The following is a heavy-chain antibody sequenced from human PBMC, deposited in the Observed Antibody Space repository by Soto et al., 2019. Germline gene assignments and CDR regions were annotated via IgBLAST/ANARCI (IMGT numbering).Heavy chain of an antibody. CDR3: ARDSVRYCRDGVCYQGYYYFAMDF. CDR1: GYTFGKYG. J-gene: IGHJ6*02. D-gene: IGHD2-8*01. Sequence: ASVNVYCKASGYTFGKYGISWVRQAPGQGLEWVGWISVYHGNTVHAQKFRGRVNMTTDTSTSTAYMELRSLRSDDTATYYCARDSVRYCRDGVCYQGYYYFAMDFPCQATSVTVSS. V-gene: IGHV1-18*01. CDR2: ISVYHGNT.